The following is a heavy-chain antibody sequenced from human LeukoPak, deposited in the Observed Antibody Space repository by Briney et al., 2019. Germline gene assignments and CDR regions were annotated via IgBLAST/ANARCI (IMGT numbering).Heavy chain of an antibody. D-gene: IGHD3-10*01. Sequence: PGGSLRLSCAASGFTFDDYAMHWVRQAPGEGLEWVSGISWNSGSIGYADSVKGRFTIFRDNAKNSLYLQMNSLRAEDTALYYCAKDMSPYYYGSGSYSPFDYWGQGTLVTVSS. J-gene: IGHJ4*02. CDR1: GFTFDDYA. CDR3: AKDMSPYYYGSGSYSPFDY. CDR2: ISWNSGSI. V-gene: IGHV3-9*01.